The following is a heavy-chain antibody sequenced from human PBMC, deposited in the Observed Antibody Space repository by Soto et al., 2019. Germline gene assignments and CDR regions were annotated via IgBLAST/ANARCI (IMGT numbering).Heavy chain of an antibody. CDR3: ARLAVTTSYYFDY. V-gene: IGHV4-31*03. Sequence: PSETLSLTCTVSGGSISSGGYYWSWIRQHPGKGLEWIGYIFYSGSTYYNPSLKSRVTISVHTSKNHFSLRLSSVTAADTAVYYCARLAVTTSYYFDYWGQGTLVTVSS. D-gene: IGHD4-17*01. CDR2: IFYSGST. J-gene: IGHJ4*02. CDR1: GGSISSGGYY.